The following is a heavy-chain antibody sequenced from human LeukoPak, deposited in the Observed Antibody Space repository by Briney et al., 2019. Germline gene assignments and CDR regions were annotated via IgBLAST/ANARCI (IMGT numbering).Heavy chain of an antibody. D-gene: IGHD3-3*01. CDR3: AKASGFFKVDY. CDR2: ISYDGSNK. Sequence: GGSLRLSCAASGFTFSSYGMHWVRQAPGKGLEWVAVISYDGSNKYCADSVKGRFTISRDNSKNTLYLQMNSLRAEDTAVYYCAKASGFFKVDYWGQGTLVTVSS. CDR1: GFTFSSYG. J-gene: IGHJ4*02. V-gene: IGHV3-30*18.